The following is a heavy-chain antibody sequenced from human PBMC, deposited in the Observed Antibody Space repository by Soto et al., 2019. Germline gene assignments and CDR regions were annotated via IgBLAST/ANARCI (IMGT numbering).Heavy chain of an antibody. CDR2: INAGNGNT. D-gene: IGHD3-22*01. CDR3: ARPTYYYDSSGPPAY. V-gene: IGHV1-3*01. J-gene: IGHJ4*02. Sequence: ASVKVSCKASGYTFTSYAMHWVRQAPGQRLEWMGWINAGNGNTKYSQKFQGRVTITRDTSASTAYMELSSLRSEDTAVYYCARPTYYYDSSGPPAYWGQGTLVTVSS. CDR1: GYTFTSYA.